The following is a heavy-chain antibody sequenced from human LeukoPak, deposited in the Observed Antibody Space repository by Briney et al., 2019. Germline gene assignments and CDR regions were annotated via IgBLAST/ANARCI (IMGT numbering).Heavy chain of an antibody. Sequence: ASVKVPCKASGYTFTGYYMHWVRQAPGQGLEWMGWINPNSGGTNYAQKFQGRVTMTRDTSISTAYMELSRLRSDDTAVYYCASESGYYPSDAFDIWGQGTMVTVSS. V-gene: IGHV1-2*02. D-gene: IGHD3-22*01. J-gene: IGHJ3*02. CDR3: ASESGYYPSDAFDI. CDR2: INPNSGGT. CDR1: GYTFTGYY.